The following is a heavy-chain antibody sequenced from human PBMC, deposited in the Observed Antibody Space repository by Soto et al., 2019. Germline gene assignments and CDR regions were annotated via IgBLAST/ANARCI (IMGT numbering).Heavy chain of an antibody. Sequence: SETLSLTCTVSGGSISSSSYYWGWIRQPPGKGLEWIGSIYYSGSTYYNPSLKSRVTISVDTSKNQFSLKLSSVTAADTAVYYCARHNSGWYPYEIYYFDYWGQGTLVTVSS. D-gene: IGHD6-19*01. V-gene: IGHV4-39*01. J-gene: IGHJ4*02. CDR2: IYYSGST. CDR1: GGSISSSSYY. CDR3: ARHNSGWYPYEIYYFDY.